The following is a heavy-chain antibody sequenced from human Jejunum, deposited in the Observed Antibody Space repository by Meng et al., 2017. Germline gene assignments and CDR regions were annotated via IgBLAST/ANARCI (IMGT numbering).Heavy chain of an antibody. D-gene: IGHD6-13*01. CDR3: ARRGIATAVVLFDP. J-gene: IGHJ5*02. V-gene: IGHV4-39*01. CDR1: GGSISTNSYW. CDR2: INYRGNT. Sequence: QLQLQESGPGLVKPSVTLSLRFSVSGGSISTNSYWWAWIRQPPGKGLEWIGTINYRGNTYYSPSLKSRVTISVDTSKNQFSLKLNSVTAADTALYYCARRGIATAVVLFDPWGQGTLVTVSS.